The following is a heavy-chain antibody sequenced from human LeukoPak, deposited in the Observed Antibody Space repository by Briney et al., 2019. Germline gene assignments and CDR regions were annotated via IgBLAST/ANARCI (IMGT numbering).Heavy chain of an antibody. V-gene: IGHV1-69*13. CDR3: ARDYQVGSSGPLDAFDI. J-gene: IGHJ3*02. D-gene: IGHD3-22*01. Sequence: ASVKVSCKASGGTFSSYAISWVRQAPGQGLEWMGGIIPIFGTANYAQKFQGRVTITADESTSTAYMELSSLRSEDTAVYYCARDYQVGSSGPLDAFDIWGQGTMVTVSS. CDR2: IIPIFGTA. CDR1: GGTFSSYA.